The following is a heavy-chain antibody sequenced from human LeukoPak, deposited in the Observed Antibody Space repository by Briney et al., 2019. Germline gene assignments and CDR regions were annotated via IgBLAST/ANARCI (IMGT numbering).Heavy chain of an antibody. CDR1: GFTFSSYS. CDR3: ARAFGPVTTGLAFDY. Sequence: GGSLRLSCAASGFTFSSYSTTWVRQAPGKGLEWVSSISSSSSYIYYADSVKGRFTISRDNAKNSLYLQMNSLRAEDTAVYYCARAFGPVTTGLAFDYWGQGTLVTVSS. CDR2: ISSSSSYI. V-gene: IGHV3-21*01. J-gene: IGHJ4*02. D-gene: IGHD4-17*01.